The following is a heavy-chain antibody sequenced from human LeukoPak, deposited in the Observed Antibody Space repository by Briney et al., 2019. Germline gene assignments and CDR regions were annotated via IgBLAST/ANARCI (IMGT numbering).Heavy chain of an antibody. CDR3: AKPNPWGASWYEYYEY. CDR1: GFIFSDYA. J-gene: IGHJ4*02. Sequence: GGSLRLSCAASGFIFSDYAMSWVRQAPGKGLEWVSVVSGGCTTTYYADSVKGRFTIPRDNSKKTLYLQMNSLRAEATAVYYCAKPNPWGASWYEYYEYWGQGTLVTVSS. D-gene: IGHD3-3*01. CDR2: VSGGCTTT. V-gene: IGHV3-23*01.